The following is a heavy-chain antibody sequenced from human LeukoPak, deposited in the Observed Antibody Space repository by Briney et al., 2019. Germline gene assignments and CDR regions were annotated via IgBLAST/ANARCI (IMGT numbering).Heavy chain of an antibody. Sequence: PSETLSLTCAVYGGSFSGYYWSWIRQPPGNGLEWIGEINHSGSTNYNPSLKSRATISVDTSKNQFSLKLSSVTAADTAVYYCARVWNEDYFDYWGQGTLVTVSS. D-gene: IGHD1-1*01. CDR3: ARVWNEDYFDY. V-gene: IGHV4-34*01. CDR2: INHSGST. CDR1: GGSFSGYY. J-gene: IGHJ4*02.